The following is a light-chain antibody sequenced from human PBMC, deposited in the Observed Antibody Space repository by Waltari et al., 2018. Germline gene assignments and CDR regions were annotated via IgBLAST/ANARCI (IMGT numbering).Light chain of an antibody. CDR2: EDT. V-gene: IGLV3-1*01. CDR1: KLWDKY. CDR3: QVWDGITSTGV. J-gene: IGLJ3*02. Sequence: SYELTQPPSVSVSSGQTAIITCSGDKLWDKYVCWYQQRPGHSPVVIIYEDTMRASGIPGRFSGSNSGNTATLTISGTQTLEEADYYCQVWDGITSTGVFGGGTRLTVL.